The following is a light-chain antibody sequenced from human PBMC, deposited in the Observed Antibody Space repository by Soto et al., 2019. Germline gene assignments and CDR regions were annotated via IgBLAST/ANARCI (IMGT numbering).Light chain of an antibody. CDR1: QYVTSY. CDR2: GAS. V-gene: IGKV3-20*01. CDR3: QQYGRTPRT. Sequence: ETVLTQSPGTLSLSPGERATLSCRASQYVTSYLAWYQQKPGQAPRLLIYGASSRATGIPDRFSGSGSGTDFTLTISRLAPEDFAVYYCQQYGRTPRTFGQGTKVDIK. J-gene: IGKJ1*01.